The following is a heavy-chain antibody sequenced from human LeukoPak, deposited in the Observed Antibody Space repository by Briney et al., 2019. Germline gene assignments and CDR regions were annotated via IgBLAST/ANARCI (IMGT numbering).Heavy chain of an antibody. CDR2: ISSSGSTI. CDR3: ARGYCSSTSCHHFDY. CDR1: GFTFSSYE. D-gene: IGHD2-2*01. J-gene: IGHJ4*02. Sequence: PGGSLRLSCAASGFTFSSYEMNWARQAPGKGLEWVSYISSSGSTINYADSVKGRFTISRDNAKNSLYLQMNSLRAEDTAVYYCARGYCSSTSCHHFDYWGQGTLVTVSS. V-gene: IGHV3-48*03.